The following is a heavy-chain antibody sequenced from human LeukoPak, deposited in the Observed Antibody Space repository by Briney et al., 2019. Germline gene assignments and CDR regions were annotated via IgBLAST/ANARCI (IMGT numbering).Heavy chain of an antibody. J-gene: IGHJ4*02. CDR2: IRYDGSNK. CDR3: AKSRPSGYSY. V-gene: IGHV3-30*02. Sequence: GGFLRLSCAASGFTFSSYGMHWVRQAPGKGLEWVAFIRYDGSNKYYADSAKGRFTISRDNSKNTLYLQMNSLRAEDTAVYYCAKSRPSGYSYWGQGTLVTVSS. CDR1: GFTFSSYG. D-gene: IGHD3-22*01.